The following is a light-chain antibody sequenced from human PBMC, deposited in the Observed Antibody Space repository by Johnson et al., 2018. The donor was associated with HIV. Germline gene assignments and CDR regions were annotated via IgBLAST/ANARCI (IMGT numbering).Light chain of an antibody. CDR1: SSNIGNNY. V-gene: IGLV1-51*01. CDR3: GTWESSLSVYV. Sequence: QAVLTQPPSVSAAPGQKVTISCSGSSSNIGNNYVSWYQQLPHTAPKLLISDNDKRPSGIPDRFSGSKSGTSATLAITGLQPGDEADYYCGTWESSLSVYVFGTGTKVAVL. CDR2: DND. J-gene: IGLJ1*01.